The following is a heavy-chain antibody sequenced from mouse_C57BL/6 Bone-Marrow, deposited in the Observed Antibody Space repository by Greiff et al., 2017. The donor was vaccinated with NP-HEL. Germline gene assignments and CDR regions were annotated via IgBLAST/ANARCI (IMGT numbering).Heavy chain of an antibody. CDR3: ARSDITTVVHWYFDV. V-gene: IGHV1-52*01. CDR1: GYTFTSYW. D-gene: IGHD1-1*01. J-gene: IGHJ1*03. Sequence: QVQLQQPGAELVRPGSSVKLSCKASGYTFTSYWMHWVKQRPIQGLEWIGNIDPSDSETHYNQKFKDKATLTVDKSSSTAYMQLSSLTSEDSAVYYWARSDITTVVHWYFDVWGTGTTVTVSS. CDR2: IDPSDSET.